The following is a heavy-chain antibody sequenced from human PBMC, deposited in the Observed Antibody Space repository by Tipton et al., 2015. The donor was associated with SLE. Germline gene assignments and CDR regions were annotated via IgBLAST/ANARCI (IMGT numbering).Heavy chain of an antibody. D-gene: IGHD3-10*02. V-gene: IGHV3-13*01. Sequence: SLRLSCSCSGITVSNYEINRVRQLPGKGLEWVSTIGTAGDTYYPDPVKGRFTISRDSAKNSIYLQMNSLRGGDTAVYYCARGDYVGYYLDYWGQGTLVTVSS. CDR1: GITVSNYE. J-gene: IGHJ4*02. CDR2: IGTAGDT. CDR3: ARGDYVGYYLDY.